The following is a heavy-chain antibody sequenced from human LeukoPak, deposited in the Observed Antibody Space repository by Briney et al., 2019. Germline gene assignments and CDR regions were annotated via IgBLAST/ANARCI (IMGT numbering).Heavy chain of an antibody. CDR1: GYSISSGYY. V-gene: IGHV4-38-2*02. J-gene: IGHJ5*02. CDR2: IYHSGST. Sequence: SETLSLTCTVSGYSISSGYYWDWIRQPPGKGLEWIGSIYHSGSTYYNPSLKSRVTISVDTSKNQFSLKLSSVTAADTAVYYCARATFGRFDPWGQGTLVTVSS. D-gene: IGHD3-16*01. CDR3: ARATFGRFDP.